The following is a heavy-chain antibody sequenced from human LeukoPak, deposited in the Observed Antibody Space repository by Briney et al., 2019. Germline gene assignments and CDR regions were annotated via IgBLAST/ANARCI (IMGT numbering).Heavy chain of an antibody. D-gene: IGHD2-21*02. CDR2: ISSSSSYI. V-gene: IGHV3-21*01. CDR3: AREPCGGDCSPYFDY. J-gene: IGHJ4*02. CDR1: GFTFSSYS. Sequence: GGSLRLSCAASGFTFSSYSMNWVRQAPGKGLEWVSSISSSSSYIYYADSVKGRFTISRDNAKNSLYLRMNSLRAEDTAVYYCAREPCGGDCSPYFDYWGQGTLVTVSS.